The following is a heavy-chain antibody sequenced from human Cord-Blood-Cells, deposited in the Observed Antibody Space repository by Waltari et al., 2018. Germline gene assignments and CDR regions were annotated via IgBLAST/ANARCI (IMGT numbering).Heavy chain of an antibody. Sequence: QVQLVESGGGVVQLGRSLRLSCAASGFTFSSYAIPWVRQAPGKGLEWVAVISYDGSNKYYADSVKGRFTISRDNSKNTLYLQMNSLRAEDTAVYYCARGGISHYYYYGMDVWGQGTTVTVSS. CDR2: ISYDGSNK. D-gene: IGHD3-16*01. J-gene: IGHJ6*02. CDR3: ARGGISHYYYYGMDV. CDR1: GFTFSSYA. V-gene: IGHV3-30*04.